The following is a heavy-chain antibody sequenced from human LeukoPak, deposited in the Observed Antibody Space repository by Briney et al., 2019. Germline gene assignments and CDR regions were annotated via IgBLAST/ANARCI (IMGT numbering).Heavy chain of an antibody. D-gene: IGHD2-15*01. CDR1: GYTFTGYY. CDR3: ARGLGYCTGGNCYDGWFDP. J-gene: IGHJ5*02. Sequence: SVKVSCKASGYTFTGYYMHWVRQAPGQGLEWMGGIIPIFGTANYAQKFQDRVTITADKSTTTAYMELSSLRSEDTAVYYCARGLGYCTGGNCYDGWFDPWGQGTLVIVSS. CDR2: IIPIFGTA. V-gene: IGHV1-69*06.